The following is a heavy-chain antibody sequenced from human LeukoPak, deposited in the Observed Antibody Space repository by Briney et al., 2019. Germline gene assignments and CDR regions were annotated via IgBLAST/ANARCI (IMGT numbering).Heavy chain of an antibody. CDR2: INHSGST. CDR3: ASRFATFAFDI. D-gene: IGHD2-15*01. CDR1: GGSFSGYY. V-gene: IGHV4-34*01. Sequence: SETLSLTCAVYGGSFSGYYWSWIRQPPGKGLEWIGEINHSGSTNYNPSLKSRVTISVDTSKNQFSLKLSSVTAADTAVYYCASRFATFAFDIWGQGTMVTVSS. J-gene: IGHJ3*02.